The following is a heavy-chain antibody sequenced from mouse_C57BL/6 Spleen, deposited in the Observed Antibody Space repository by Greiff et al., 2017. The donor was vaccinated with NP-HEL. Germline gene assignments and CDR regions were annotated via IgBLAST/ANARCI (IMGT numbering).Heavy chain of an antibody. CDR1: GYTFTSYW. CDR2: IDPSDSET. J-gene: IGHJ2*01. V-gene: IGHV1-52*01. D-gene: IGHD2-4*01. Sequence: QVQLQQPGAELVRPGSSVKLSCKASGYTFTSYWMHWVKQRPIQGLEWIGNIDPSDSETHYNQKFKDKATLTVDKSSSTAYMQLSSLTSEDSAVYYCARLYYDYDGYYFDYWGQGTTLTVSS. CDR3: ARLYYDYDGYYFDY.